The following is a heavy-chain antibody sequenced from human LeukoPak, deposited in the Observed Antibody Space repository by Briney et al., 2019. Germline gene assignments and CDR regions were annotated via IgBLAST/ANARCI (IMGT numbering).Heavy chain of an antibody. CDR2: IYYSGST. CDR1: GGPISSSSYY. V-gene: IGHV4-39*01. D-gene: IGHD3-22*01. J-gene: IGHJ3*02. CDR3: ARQAITYYYDSSLAFDI. Sequence: SETLSLTCTVSGGPISSSSYYWGWIRQPPGKGLEWIGSIYYSGSTYYNPSLKSRVTVSVDTSKNQFSLKLSSVTAADTAVYYCARQAITYYYDSSLAFDIWGQGTMVTVSS.